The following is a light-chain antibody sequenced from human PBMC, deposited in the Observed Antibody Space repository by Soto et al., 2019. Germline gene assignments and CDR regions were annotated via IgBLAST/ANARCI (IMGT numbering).Light chain of an antibody. CDR1: SSDIGRYDY. J-gene: IGLJ3*02. CDR3: SSYTSTNTGV. CDR2: RVI. Sequence: QSVLTQPASVSGSPGQSITISCTGTSSDIGRYDYVSWYQQFPGKAPKLMIYRVINRPSGVSNRFSGSKSGKTASLTISGLQAEDEADYYCSSYTSTNTGVFGGGTKLTVL. V-gene: IGLV2-14*03.